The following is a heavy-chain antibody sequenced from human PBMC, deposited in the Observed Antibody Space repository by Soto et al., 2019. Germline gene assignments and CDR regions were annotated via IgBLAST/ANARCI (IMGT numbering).Heavy chain of an antibody. CDR3: ARVGYYYGSGSYGMDV. V-gene: IGHV4-30-4*01. CDR1: GGSISSGDYY. Sequence: QVQLQESGPGLVQSSQTLSLTCSVSGGSISSGDYYWSWIRQHPGKGLEWIGYIYYGGNTYYNTYLKSRVTISVDTSKNQFSLKLSSVTAADTAVYYCARVGYYYGSGSYGMDVWGQGTTVTVSS. D-gene: IGHD3-10*01. CDR2: IYYGGNT. J-gene: IGHJ6*02.